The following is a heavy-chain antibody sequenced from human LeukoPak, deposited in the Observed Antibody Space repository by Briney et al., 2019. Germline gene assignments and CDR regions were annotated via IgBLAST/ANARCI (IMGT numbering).Heavy chain of an antibody. CDR3: ARDIGIVGADMDDAFDI. D-gene: IGHD1-26*01. CDR2: ITPIFGTA. Sequence: GSSVKVSCKASGGTFSSYAISWVRQAPGQGLEWMGGITPIFGTANYAQKFQGRVTITADESTSTAYMELSSLRSEDTAVYYCARDIGIVGADMDDAFDIWGQGTMVTVSS. J-gene: IGHJ3*02. CDR1: GGTFSSYA. V-gene: IGHV1-69*01.